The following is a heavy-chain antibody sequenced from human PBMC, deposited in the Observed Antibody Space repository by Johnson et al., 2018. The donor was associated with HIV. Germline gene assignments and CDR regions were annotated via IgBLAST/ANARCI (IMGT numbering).Heavy chain of an antibody. J-gene: IGHJ3*02. CDR2: INWNGGST. CDR3: AREMGIAAAGTLDAFDI. CDR1: GFTFDDYG. V-gene: IGHV3-20*04. D-gene: IGHD6-13*01. Sequence: AQLVESGGGVVRPGGSLRLSCAASGFTFDDYGMSWVRQAPGKGLEWVSGINWNGGSTGYADSVKGRFTISRDNAKNSLYLQMNSLRAEDTALYYCAREMGIAAAGTLDAFDIWGQGTMVTVSS.